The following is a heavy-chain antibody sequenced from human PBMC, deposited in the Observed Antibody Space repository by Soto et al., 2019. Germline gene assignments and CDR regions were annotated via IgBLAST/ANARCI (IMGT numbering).Heavy chain of an antibody. CDR1: GFTVSSNY. CDR2: IYSGGST. CDR3: ARVRRGSSSWFYGWFDP. D-gene: IGHD6-13*01. Sequence: EVQLVESGGGLVQPGGSLRLSCAASGFTVSSNYMSWVRQAPGKGLEWVSVIYSGGSTYYADSVKGRFTISRHNSKNTLYLQMNSLRAEDTAVYYCARVRRGSSSWFYGWFDPWGQGTLVTVSS. V-gene: IGHV3-53*04. J-gene: IGHJ5*02.